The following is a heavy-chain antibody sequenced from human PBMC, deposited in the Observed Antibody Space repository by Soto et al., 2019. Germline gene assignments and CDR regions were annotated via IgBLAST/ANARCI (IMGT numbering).Heavy chain of an antibody. Sequence: SETLSLTCSVSGGSISTSSYFWGWIRQPPGKGLEWVGAVHYSGSANYRSSLQSRVTISVDTSQNQFSLRLRSVTAADTAVYYCARHRWGSGSYSGLLDYWGQGTLVTVSS. CDR1: GGSISTSSYF. V-gene: IGHV4-39*01. CDR3: ARHRWGSGSYSGLLDY. D-gene: IGHD3-10*01. CDR2: VHYSGSA. J-gene: IGHJ4*02.